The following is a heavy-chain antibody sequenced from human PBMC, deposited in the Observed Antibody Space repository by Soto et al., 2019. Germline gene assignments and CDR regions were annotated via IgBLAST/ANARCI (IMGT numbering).Heavy chain of an antibody. V-gene: IGHV3-48*02. D-gene: IGHD4-4*01. CDR2: ISSSSSTI. CDR1: GFTFSSYS. J-gene: IGHJ5*02. CDR3: ARDRSNYVWGHNWFDP. Sequence: GGSLRLSCAASGFTFSSYSMNWVRQAPGKGLEWVSYISSSSSTIYYADSVKGRFTISRDNAKNSLYLQMNSLRDEDTAVYYCARDRSNYVWGHNWFDPWGQGTLVTVSS.